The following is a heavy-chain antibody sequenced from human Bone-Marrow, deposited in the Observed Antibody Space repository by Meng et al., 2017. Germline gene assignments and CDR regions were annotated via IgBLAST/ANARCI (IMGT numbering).Heavy chain of an antibody. Sequence: VQLVHSGAGVKTPGASVKVSCKASGSTFPDYWLHWVRRAPGQGLEWMGRINPKSGDTHYAQRFQGRVTMTGDTSISTAYMELSGLRSDDTAMYYCARDEDISAAGKLFGDYWGQGTLVTVSS. J-gene: IGHJ4*02. CDR2: INPKSGDT. V-gene: IGHV1-2*06. D-gene: IGHD6-13*01. CDR1: GSTFPDYW. CDR3: ARDEDISAAGKLFGDY.